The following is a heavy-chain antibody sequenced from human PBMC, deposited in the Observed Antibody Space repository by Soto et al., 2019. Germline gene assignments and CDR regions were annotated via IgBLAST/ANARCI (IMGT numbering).Heavy chain of an antibody. Sequence: XSVKVSYKASGYPFTSYGVSWVRQAPGQGLEWMGWISAYNGNTNYAQKLQGRVTMTTDTSTSTAYMELRSLRSDDTAVYYCARDQRTYDFWSGPNWFDPWGQGTLVTVSS. D-gene: IGHD3-3*01. CDR3: ARDQRTYDFWSGPNWFDP. J-gene: IGHJ5*02. V-gene: IGHV1-18*01. CDR1: GYPFTSYG. CDR2: ISAYNGNT.